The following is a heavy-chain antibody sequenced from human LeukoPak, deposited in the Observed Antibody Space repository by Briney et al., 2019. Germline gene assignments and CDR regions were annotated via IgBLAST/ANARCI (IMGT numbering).Heavy chain of an antibody. V-gene: IGHV3-30*02. J-gene: IGHJ3*02. CDR1: GFTFSSYG. Sequence: GGSLRLSXAASGFTFSSYGMHWVRQSPGKGLEWMAFIRYDGSNKYYADSVKGRFTISRDNSKNTLYLQMNSLRAEDTAVYYCAKIDGAVTSFDIWGQGTMVTVSS. CDR3: AKIDGAVTSFDI. CDR2: IRYDGSNK. D-gene: IGHD3-3*01.